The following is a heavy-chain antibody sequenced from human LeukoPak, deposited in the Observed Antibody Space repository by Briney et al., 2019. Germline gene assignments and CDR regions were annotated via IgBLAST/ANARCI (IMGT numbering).Heavy chain of an antibody. CDR3: AKDSSTWGNLAGHFDS. CDR1: GFTFSSYA. J-gene: IGHJ4*02. V-gene: IGHV4-38-2*02. CDR2: IYHSGST. Sequence: GSLRLSCATSGFTFSSYAMSWVRQAPGKGLEWIGSIYHSGSTYYNPSLKSRVTISVDTSKNQFSLKLSSVTAADTAVYYCAKDSSTWGNLAGHFDSWGQGTLVTVSS. D-gene: IGHD6-13*01.